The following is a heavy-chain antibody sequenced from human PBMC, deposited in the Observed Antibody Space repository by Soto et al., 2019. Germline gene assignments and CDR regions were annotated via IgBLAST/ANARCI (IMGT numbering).Heavy chain of an antibody. CDR3: ARTTAAIHLNY. D-gene: IGHD2-21*02. J-gene: IGHJ4*02. CDR2: THHSGST. CDR1: GWSLSGNY. Sequence: SETVSLTCAVYGWSLSGNYWGWIRQPPGKGLEWIGETHHSGSTAYNPSLKSRVTISVDTSRNQFSLKLNSVTAADTAAYYCARTTAAIHLNYWSQGTLVTVSS. V-gene: IGHV4-34*01.